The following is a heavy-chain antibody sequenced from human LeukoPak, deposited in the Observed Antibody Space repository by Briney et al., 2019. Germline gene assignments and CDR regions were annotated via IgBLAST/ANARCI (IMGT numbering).Heavy chain of an antibody. CDR2: IRYDGSNK. CDR3: AKPPSPYYYGSGSYYYFDY. J-gene: IGHJ4*02. D-gene: IGHD3-10*01. V-gene: IGHV3-30*02. Sequence: GGSLRLSCAASGFTFSSYGMHWVRQAPGKGLEWVAFIRYDGSNKYYADSVKGRFTISRDNSKNTLYLQMNSLRAEDTAVYYCAKPPSPYYYGSGSYYYFDYWGQGTLVTVSS. CDR1: GFTFSSYG.